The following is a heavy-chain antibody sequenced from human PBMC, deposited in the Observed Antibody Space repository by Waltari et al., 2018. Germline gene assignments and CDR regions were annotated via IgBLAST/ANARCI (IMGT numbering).Heavy chain of an antibody. CDR3: ATVRGAFDI. CDR2: INHSGST. D-gene: IGHD3-10*01. J-gene: IGHJ3*02. Sequence: QVQLQQWGAGLLKPSETLSLTCAVYGGSSRGYYWCWIRQPPGKGLEWIGEINHSGSTNYNPSLKSRVTISVDTSKNQFSLKLSSVTAADTAVYYCATVRGAFDIWGQGTMVTVSS. CDR1: GGSSRGYY. V-gene: IGHV4-34*01.